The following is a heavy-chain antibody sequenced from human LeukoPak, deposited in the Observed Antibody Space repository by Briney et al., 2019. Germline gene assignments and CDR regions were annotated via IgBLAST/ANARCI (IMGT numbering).Heavy chain of an antibody. CDR1: GYTFTSYG. J-gene: IGHJ4*02. V-gene: IGHV1-18*01. D-gene: IGHD3-22*01. CDR2: ISAYNGNT. CDR3: ARDQTSYHTYYYDSSGYYPGY. Sequence: ASVKVSCKASGYTFTSYGISWVRQAPGQGLEWMGWISAYNGNTNYAQKLQGRVTMTTDTSTSTAYMELRSQRSDDTAVYYCARDQTSYHTYYYDSSGYYPGYWGQGTLVTVSS.